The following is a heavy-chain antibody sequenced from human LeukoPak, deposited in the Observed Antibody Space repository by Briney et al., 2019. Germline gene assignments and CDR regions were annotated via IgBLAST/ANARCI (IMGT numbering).Heavy chain of an antibody. V-gene: IGHV4-59*01. CDR2: IYYSGST. CDR3: ARFKSGGWSYFDS. Sequence: SETLSLTRTVSGGSISNYYWSWIRQPPGKGLEWIGYIYYSGSTNYNPSLKSRVTISVDTSKNQFSLKLSFVTAADTAVYYCARFKSGGWSYFDSWGQGTPVTVSS. D-gene: IGHD4-23*01. CDR1: GGSISNYY. J-gene: IGHJ4*02.